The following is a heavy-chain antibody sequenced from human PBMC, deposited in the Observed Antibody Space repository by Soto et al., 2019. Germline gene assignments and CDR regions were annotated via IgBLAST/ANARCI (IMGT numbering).Heavy chain of an antibody. J-gene: IGHJ6*02. Sequence: EVQLVESGGGLVHPGRSLRLSCAASGFTFGDYAIHWVRQAPGKGLEWVSGISWNSGVTVYADSVRGRFTVFRDNARNSVYLQMNSLRREYTGLYYCVKGSNYYGMDVWGQGTTVTVSS. CDR1: GFTFGDYA. CDR2: ISWNSGVT. V-gene: IGHV3-9*01. CDR3: VKGSNYYGMDV.